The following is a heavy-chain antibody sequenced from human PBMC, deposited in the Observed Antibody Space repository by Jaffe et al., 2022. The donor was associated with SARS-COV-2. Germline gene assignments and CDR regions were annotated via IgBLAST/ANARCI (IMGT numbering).Heavy chain of an antibody. CDR1: GFTFSNYA. J-gene: IGHJ4*02. D-gene: IGHD5-18*01. Sequence: EVQLLESGGGLVQPGGSLRLSCAASGFTFSNYAMSWVRQAPGKGLEWVSEISGSGGDSSYADSVKGRFTISRDNSKNTLFLHMNSVRAEDTALYYCAKVAEYSYGPADYWGQGTLVTVSS. V-gene: IGHV3-23*01. CDR3: AKVAEYSYGPADY. CDR2: ISGSGGDS.